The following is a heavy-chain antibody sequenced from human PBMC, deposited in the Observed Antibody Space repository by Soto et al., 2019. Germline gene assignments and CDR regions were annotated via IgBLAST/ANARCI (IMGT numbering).Heavy chain of an antibody. D-gene: IGHD5-18*01. V-gene: IGHV1-69*13. J-gene: IGHJ6*02. CDR3: ARDGMDTAMVYYYYGMDV. Sequence: SVKVSCKASGGTFSSYAISWVRQAPGQGLEWMGGIIPIFGTANYAQKFQGRVTITADESTSTAYMELSSLRSEDTAVYYCARDGMDTAMVYYYYGMDVWGQVTTVTVSS. CDR2: IIPIFGTA. CDR1: GGTFSSYA.